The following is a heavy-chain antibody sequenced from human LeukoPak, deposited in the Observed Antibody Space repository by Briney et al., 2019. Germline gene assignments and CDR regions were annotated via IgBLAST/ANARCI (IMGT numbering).Heavy chain of an antibody. D-gene: IGHD4/OR15-4a*01. CDR3: TRMTMGHDY. V-gene: IGHV4-34*01. Sequence: SKTLSLTCAVSGVSFDDYYWAWVRQTPGKGLEWIGEINHSGYTNDSPSLKSRVTLSIDTSRKQFSLNLRSVTVADAGIYYCTRMTMGHDYWGQGTLVTVSS. CDR2: INHSGYT. CDR1: GVSFDDYY. J-gene: IGHJ4*02.